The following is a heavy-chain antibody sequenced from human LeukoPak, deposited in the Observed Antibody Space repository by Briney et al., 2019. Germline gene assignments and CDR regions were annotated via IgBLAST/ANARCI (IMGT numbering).Heavy chain of an antibody. CDR1: GDSISNNYW. CDR3: ARAVTTFFSIENGFDY. V-gene: IGHV4-4*02. D-gene: IGHD4-11*01. CDR2: IYRSGST. J-gene: IGHJ4*02. Sequence: SETLSLTCAVSGDSISNNYWWRWVRQFPGKGLAWIGEIYRSGSTNYNPSLKSRVTISIDKSKNQFSLNLSSVTAADTAVYYCARAVTTFFSIENGFDYWGQGTLVTVSS.